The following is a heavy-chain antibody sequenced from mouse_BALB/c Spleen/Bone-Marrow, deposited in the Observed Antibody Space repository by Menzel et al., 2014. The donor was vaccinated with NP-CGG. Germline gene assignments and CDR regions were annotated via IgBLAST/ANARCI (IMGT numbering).Heavy chain of an antibody. CDR2: INPSNGGP. V-gene: IGHV1S81*02. J-gene: IGHJ3*01. CDR3: TRARPGGFAY. Sequence: QDHLQQPGAELVKPGASVKLSCKASGYTFTNYYMYWVKQRPGQGLEWIGEINPSNGGPNFNEKFKGKATLTVDKSSSTAYMQLSSLTSEDSAVYYCTRARPGGFAYWGQGTLVTVSA. D-gene: IGHD4-1*01. CDR1: GYTFTNYY.